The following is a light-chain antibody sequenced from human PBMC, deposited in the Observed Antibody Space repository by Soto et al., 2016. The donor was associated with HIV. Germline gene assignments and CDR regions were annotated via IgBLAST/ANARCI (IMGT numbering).Light chain of an antibody. CDR2: DDN. CDR1: NIESKS. CDR3: QVWDSNSDHPV. J-gene: IGLJ3*02. V-gene: IGLV3-21*01. Sequence: SYELTQPPSVSVAPERTARIPCGGNNIESKSVHWYRQKPGQAPILVVLDDNDRPSGIPERFSGSNSDNTATLTIGRVEAGDEADYYCQVWDSNSDHPVFGARDQADRP.